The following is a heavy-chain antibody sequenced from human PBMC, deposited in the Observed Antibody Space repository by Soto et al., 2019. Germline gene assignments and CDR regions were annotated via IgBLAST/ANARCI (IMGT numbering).Heavy chain of an antibody. CDR2: IYQSGTP. D-gene: IGHD2-21*02. CDR1: GGSISSSAYY. V-gene: IGHV4-31*03. CDR3: ARDLRLDS. Sequence: QVQLQESGPGLLEPSDTLALACNVSGGSISSSAYYWNRIRQYPGKGLEWIAYIYQSGTPYYNPSLKSRATISIDRSKNQFSLMLDAVTAADTAVYYCARDLRLDSWGPGTLVTVSS. J-gene: IGHJ4*02.